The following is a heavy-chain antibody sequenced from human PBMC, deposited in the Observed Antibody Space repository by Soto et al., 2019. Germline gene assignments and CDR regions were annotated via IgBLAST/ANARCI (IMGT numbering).Heavy chain of an antibody. Sequence: HVALVQSGADVKNPGASVTISCKASGYTFTDYALHWVRQAPGQRLEWMGWMNAGVGNTLYSQKFQGRITITRDTSASPAYMELNSLKSEDTAIYYCARDTGYTFGSLNYWGPGTLVTVSS. CDR3: ARDTGYTFGSLNY. CDR2: MNAGVGNT. D-gene: IGHD5-18*01. CDR1: GYTFTDYA. J-gene: IGHJ4*02. V-gene: IGHV1-3*01.